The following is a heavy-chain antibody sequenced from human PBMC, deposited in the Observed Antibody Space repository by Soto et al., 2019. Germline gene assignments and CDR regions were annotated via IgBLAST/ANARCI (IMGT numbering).Heavy chain of an antibody. CDR1: GYSISSSNW. D-gene: IGHD6-19*01. V-gene: IGHV4-28*01. CDR3: AGSTGWYWFDP. J-gene: IGHJ5*02. CDR2: IYYSGTT. Sequence: SETLSLTCAVSGYSISSSNWWGWIRQPPGKGLEWIGYIYYSGTTYYNPSLKSRVTVSVDTSKNQFSLKLSSVTAADTAVYYCAGSTGWYWFDPWGQGTLVTVSS.